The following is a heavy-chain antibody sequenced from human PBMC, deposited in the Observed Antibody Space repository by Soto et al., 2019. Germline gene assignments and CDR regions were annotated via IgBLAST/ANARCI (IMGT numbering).Heavy chain of an antibody. J-gene: IGHJ4*02. D-gene: IGHD4-17*01. V-gene: IGHV3-66*01. Sequence: PGGSLRLSCAASGFTVSSNYMSWVRQAPGKGLEWVSVIYSGGSTYYADSVKGRFTISRDNSKNTLYLQMNSLRAEDTAVYYCAKGSDYGDYAYLDYWGQGTLVTVSS. CDR2: IYSGGST. CDR3: AKGSDYGDYAYLDY. CDR1: GFTVSSNY.